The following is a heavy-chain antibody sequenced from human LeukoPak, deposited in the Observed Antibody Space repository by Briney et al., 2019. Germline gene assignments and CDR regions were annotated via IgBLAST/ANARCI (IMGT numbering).Heavy chain of an antibody. CDR2: INPNSGGT. CDR1: GYTFTGYY. CDR3: ARENYFDY. Sequence: ASVKVSCKTSGYTFTGYYMHWVRQAPGQGLEWMGWINPNSGGTNYAQTFQGRVTMTRDTSISTAYMELSRLKSDDTAVYYCARENYFDYWGQGTLVTVSS. J-gene: IGHJ4*02. V-gene: IGHV1-2*02.